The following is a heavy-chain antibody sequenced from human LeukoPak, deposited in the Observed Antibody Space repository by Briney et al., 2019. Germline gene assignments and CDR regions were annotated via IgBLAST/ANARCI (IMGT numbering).Heavy chain of an antibody. D-gene: IGHD5-18*01. CDR1: GFTFSSYA. CDR3: AREPRGYSYGYGYYGMDV. V-gene: IGHV3-30-3*01. Sequence: TGGSLRLPCAASGFTFSSYAMHWVRQAPGKGLEWVAVISYDGSNKYYADSVKGRFTISRDNSKNTLYLQMNSLRAEDTAVYYCAREPRGYSYGYGYYGMDVWGQGTTVTVSS. J-gene: IGHJ6*02. CDR2: ISYDGSNK.